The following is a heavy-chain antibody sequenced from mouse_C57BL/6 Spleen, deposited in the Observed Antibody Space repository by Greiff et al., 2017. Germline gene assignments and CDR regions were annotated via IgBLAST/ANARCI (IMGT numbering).Heavy chain of an antibody. V-gene: IGHV14-1*01. CDR2: IDPEGGDT. J-gene: IGHJ2*01. CDR1: GFNIKDYY. D-gene: IGHD1-1*01. CDR3: TNHGSSYFGR. Sequence: EVQLQQSGAELLRPGASVKLSCTASGFNIKDYYMHWVKQRPEQGLEWIGRIDPEGGDTEYAPKFQGKATMTADTSSNTAYLQLSSLTSEDTAVYYCTNHGSSYFGRWGQGTTLAVSS.